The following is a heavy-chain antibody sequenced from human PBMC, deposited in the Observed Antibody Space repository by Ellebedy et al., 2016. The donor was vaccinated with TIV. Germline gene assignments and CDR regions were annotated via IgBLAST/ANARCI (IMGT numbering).Heavy chain of an antibody. CDR1: GFTFSSYA. CDR2: ISGTGGST. J-gene: IGHJ4*02. CDR3: EKSPSRKPGLLDY. Sequence: GESLKISCAASGFTFSSYAMNWVRQAPGKGLEWVSIISGTGGSTNYADSVKGRFTISIDNSKNMLYLQMNSLRAEDTAIYYCEKSPSRKPGLLDYWGQGTLVTVSS. V-gene: IGHV3-23*01. D-gene: IGHD1-14*01.